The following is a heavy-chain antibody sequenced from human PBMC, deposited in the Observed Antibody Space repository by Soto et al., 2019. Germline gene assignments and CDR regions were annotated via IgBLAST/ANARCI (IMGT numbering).Heavy chain of an antibody. J-gene: IGHJ4*02. CDR1: GSTFTSYA. V-gene: IGHV1-18*01. CDR2: ISAYNGNT. D-gene: IGHD6-13*01. CDR3: ARDAAAGLNDY. Sequence: QVQLVQSGAEVKKPGASVKVSCKASGSTFTSYAISWVRQAPGQGLEWVGWISAYNGNTNYAQKLQGRVTMTTDTSKSTAYMELRSLRSDDTAMYYCARDAAAGLNDYWGQGTLVTVSS.